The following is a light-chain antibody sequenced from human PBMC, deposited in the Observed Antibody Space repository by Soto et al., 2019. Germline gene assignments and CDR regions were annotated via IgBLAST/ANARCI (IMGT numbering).Light chain of an antibody. Sequence: QSALTQPRSVSGSLGQSVTISCTGTTSDVGASNYVSWYQHYPGEAPKLMLCDVSKRPSGVPDRFSGSKSGNTASLTISGLQADDEADYYCCSYAGTYTGVFGGGTQLTVL. CDR2: DVS. V-gene: IGLV2-11*01. CDR3: CSYAGTYTGV. J-gene: IGLJ2*01. CDR1: TSDVGASNY.